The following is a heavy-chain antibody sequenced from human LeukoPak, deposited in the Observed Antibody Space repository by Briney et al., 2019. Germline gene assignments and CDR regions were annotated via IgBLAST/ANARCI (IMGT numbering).Heavy chain of an antibody. Sequence: TGGSLRLSCAVSGFTFSSYAMSWVRQAPGKGLEWVSAISGSGGSTYYADSVKGRFTISRDNSKNTLYLQMNSLRAEDTAVYYCAKDSGIVVVVAATAAPNWFDPWGQGTLVTVSS. J-gene: IGHJ5*02. D-gene: IGHD2-15*01. CDR3: AKDSGIVVVVAATAAPNWFDP. CDR1: GFTFSSYA. CDR2: ISGSGGST. V-gene: IGHV3-23*01.